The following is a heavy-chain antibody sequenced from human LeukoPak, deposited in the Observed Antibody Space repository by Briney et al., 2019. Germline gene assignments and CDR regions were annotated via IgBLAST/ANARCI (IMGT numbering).Heavy chain of an antibody. CDR2: ITASGTAM. Sequence: GGSLRLSCAASGFTFSSYSMNWVRQAPGKGLEWVSHITASGTAMFYADSVKGRFTISRDNAKNSLYLQMNSLRAEDTALYYCAKDRWGGDAFDIWGQGTMVTVSS. CDR3: AKDRWGGDAFDI. V-gene: IGHV3-48*01. CDR1: GFTFSSYS. D-gene: IGHD7-27*01. J-gene: IGHJ3*02.